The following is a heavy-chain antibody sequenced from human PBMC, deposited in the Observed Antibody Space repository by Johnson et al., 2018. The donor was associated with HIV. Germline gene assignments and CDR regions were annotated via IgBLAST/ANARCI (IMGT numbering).Heavy chain of an antibody. D-gene: IGHD3-10*01. V-gene: IGHV3-33*08. J-gene: IGHJ3*02. Sequence: VQLVESGGGLVKPGGSLRLSCAASGFTFSNAWMSWVRQAPGKGLEWVAVIWYDGSQKYYTDSVKGRFTISRDNSKNTLYLQMNSLRAEDTAVYYCARGRITMVQGVIFGAFDMWGLGTLVTVSS. CDR2: IWYDGSQK. CDR3: ARGRITMVQGVIFGAFDM. CDR1: GFTFSNAW.